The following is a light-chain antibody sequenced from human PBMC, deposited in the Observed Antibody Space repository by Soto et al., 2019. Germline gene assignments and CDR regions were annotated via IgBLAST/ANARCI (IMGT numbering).Light chain of an antibody. CDR3: QQYGSART. J-gene: IGKJ1*01. Sequence: EIVLTQSPGTLSFYPGERATLSCRASQSVSSCYLAWYQQKPGQAPRLLIYGASSRATGIPDRFSGSGSGTELTLTIIRLEPEDVAVYYCQQYGSARTFGPGTKVEIK. CDR1: QSVSSCY. V-gene: IGKV3-20*01. CDR2: GAS.